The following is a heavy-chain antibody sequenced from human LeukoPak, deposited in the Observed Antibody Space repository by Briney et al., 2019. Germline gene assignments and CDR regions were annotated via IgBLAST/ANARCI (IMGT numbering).Heavy chain of an antibody. CDR3: ARDSPDCSSITCYKDWFDP. CDR2: VYYSGST. V-gene: IGHV4-39*07. Sequence: KPSETLSLTCTVSGGSISSSSYYWGWIRQPPGKGLEWIGSVYYSGSTYYNPSLQGRVTISVDTSKNQFSLKLSSVTAADTAVYYCARDSPDCSSITCYKDWFDPWGQGTLVTVSS. D-gene: IGHD2-2*02. CDR1: GGSISSSSYY. J-gene: IGHJ5*02.